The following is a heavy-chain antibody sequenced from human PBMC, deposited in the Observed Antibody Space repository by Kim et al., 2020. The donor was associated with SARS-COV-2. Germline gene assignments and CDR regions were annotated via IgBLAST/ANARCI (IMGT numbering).Heavy chain of an antibody. J-gene: IGHJ5*02. CDR2: ISSSSSYI. CDR3: ARVWYFKAVAGQGRWFDP. Sequence: GGSLRLSCAASGFTFSSYSMNWVRQAPGKGLEWVSSISSSSSYIYYADSVKGRFTISRDNAKNSLYLQMNSLRAEDTAVYYCARVWYFKAVAGQGRWFDPWGQGTLVTVSS. CDR1: GFTFSSYS. D-gene: IGHD6-19*01. V-gene: IGHV3-21*01.